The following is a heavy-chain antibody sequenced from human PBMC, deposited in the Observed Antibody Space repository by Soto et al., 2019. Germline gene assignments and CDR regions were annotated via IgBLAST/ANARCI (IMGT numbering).Heavy chain of an antibody. J-gene: IGHJ6*02. CDR3: TTDPHSGTSLNYYYYYYGMDV. Sequence: PVSSLRPASLPSGFNFSNSWTNMLRQATGVWLEWVGRIKSKTDGGTTDYAAPVKGRFTISRDDSKNTLYLQMNSLKTEDTAVYYCTTDPHSGTSLNYYYYYYGMDVWGQGT. V-gene: IGHV3-15*07. CDR2: IKSKTDGGTT. CDR1: GFNFSNSW. D-gene: IGHD6-19*01.